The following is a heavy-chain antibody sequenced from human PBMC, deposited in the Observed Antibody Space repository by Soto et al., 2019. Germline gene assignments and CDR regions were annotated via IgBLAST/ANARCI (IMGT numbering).Heavy chain of an antibody. D-gene: IGHD3-16*02. Sequence: QVQLVQSGAEVKKPGASVKVSCKASGYTFTSYGISWVRQAPGQGLEWMGWISAYNGNTNYAQKLQGRVTMTTDTSTSTAYMELRSLRSDDTAVYYCARDIRLHLGELSLWGYGWFDPWGQGTLVTVSS. CDR1: GYTFTSYG. CDR2: ISAYNGNT. CDR3: ARDIRLHLGELSLWGYGWFDP. J-gene: IGHJ5*02. V-gene: IGHV1-18*01.